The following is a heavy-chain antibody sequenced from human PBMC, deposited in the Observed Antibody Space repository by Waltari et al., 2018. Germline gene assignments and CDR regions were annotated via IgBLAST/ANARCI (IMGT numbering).Heavy chain of an antibody. CDR3: AHRRKEQLADY. D-gene: IGHD6-6*01. CDR1: GFSLSTSGVG. Sequence: QITLKESGPTLVKPTQTLTLTCTFSGFSLSTSGVGVGWIRQPPGKDLEWLALIYWNDDKSYSPSLNSRRTITKDTSKNQVVLTMTNMDPVDTATYYCAHRRKEQLADYWGQGTLVTVSS. CDR2: IYWNDDK. J-gene: IGHJ4*02. V-gene: IGHV2-5*01.